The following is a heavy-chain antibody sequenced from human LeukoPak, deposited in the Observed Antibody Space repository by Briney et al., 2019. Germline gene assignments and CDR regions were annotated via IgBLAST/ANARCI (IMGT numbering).Heavy chain of an antibody. CDR1: GGSISSSY. Sequence: SETLSLTCAVSGGSISSSYWIWIRQPRGKGVEGSGYIYYSGSTDYNPSLKSRVTISLDTSKNQFSLRLSSVTAADTALYYCARRMAVASTFDIWGQGTMVTVSS. CDR3: ARRMAVASTFDI. J-gene: IGHJ3*02. V-gene: IGHV4-59*08. CDR2: IYYSGST. D-gene: IGHD6-19*01.